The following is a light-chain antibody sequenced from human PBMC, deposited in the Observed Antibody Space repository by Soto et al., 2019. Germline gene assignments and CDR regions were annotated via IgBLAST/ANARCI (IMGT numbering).Light chain of an antibody. J-gene: IGLJ1*01. CDR1: RYDVGGYNY. CDR3: CSYAGSSTFYV. CDR2: EVD. V-gene: IGLV2-8*01. Sequence: QSALTQTPSVSGSPGQSVTMSCTGTRYDVGGYNYVSWYQQHPGKAPKVIIYEVDKRPSGVPDRFTGSKSGYTASLTVSGLLAEDEADYFCCSYAGSSTFYVFGTGTKLTVL.